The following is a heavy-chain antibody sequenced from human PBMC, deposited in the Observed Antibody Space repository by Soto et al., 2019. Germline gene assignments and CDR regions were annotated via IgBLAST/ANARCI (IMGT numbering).Heavy chain of an antibody. Sequence: QLQLQESGSGLVKPSQTLSLTCAVSGGSISSGGYSWSWIRQPPGKGLEWIGYIYHSGSTYYNPSLKSRVTISVDRSKNQFSLKLSSVTAADTAVYYCARVGYSGYGGVADDAFDIWGQGTMVTVSS. CDR3: ARVGYSGYGGVADDAFDI. CDR1: GGSISSGGYS. V-gene: IGHV4-30-2*01. D-gene: IGHD5-12*01. CDR2: IYHSGST. J-gene: IGHJ3*02.